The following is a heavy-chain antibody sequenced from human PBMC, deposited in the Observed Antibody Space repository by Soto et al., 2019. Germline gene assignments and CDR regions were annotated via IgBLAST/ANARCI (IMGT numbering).Heavy chain of an antibody. CDR1: GFSLSTSGVG. J-gene: IGHJ4*02. V-gene: IGHV2-5*02. Sequence: QITLKESGPTLVKPTQTLTLTCTFSGFSLSTSGVGVGWIRQPPGKALEWLALIYWDDDKRYSPSLKSRLTIPKDTSKNQVVLTMTNMDPVDTAPYYCPHLNYYGSGSGFDYWGQGTLVTVSS. CDR2: IYWDDDK. D-gene: IGHD3-10*01. CDR3: PHLNYYGSGSGFDY.